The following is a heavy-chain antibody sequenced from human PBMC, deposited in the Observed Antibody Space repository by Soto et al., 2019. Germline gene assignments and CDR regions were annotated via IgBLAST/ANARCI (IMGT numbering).Heavy chain of an antibody. CDR1: GYTFTSYY. CDR2: INPSGGST. J-gene: IGHJ5*02. CDR3: ARVYPSDTRYGYVGNNWFDP. D-gene: IGHD5-18*01. Sequence: QVQLVQSGAEVKKPGASVKVSCKASGYTFTSYYMHWVRQAPGQGLEWMGIINPSGGSTSYAQKFKGGVTMPRDTSTSTVYMELSSLRSEDTAVYYCARVYPSDTRYGYVGNNWFDPWGQGTLVTVSS. V-gene: IGHV1-46*03.